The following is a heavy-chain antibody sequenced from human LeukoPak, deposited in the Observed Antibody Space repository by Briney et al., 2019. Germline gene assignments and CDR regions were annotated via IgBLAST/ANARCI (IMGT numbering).Heavy chain of an antibody. CDR2: IYSGGST. D-gene: IGHD3-22*01. CDR3: ARDRRYYDSSGYYYSSFDY. J-gene: IGHJ4*02. V-gene: IGHV3-66*01. Sequence: GGSLRLSCAASGFTVSSNYMSWVRQAPGKGLEWVSVIYSGGSTYYADSVKGRFTISRDNSKNTLYLQMNSLRAEDTAVYYCARDRRYYDSSGYYYSSFDYWGQGTLVTVSS. CDR1: GFTVSSNY.